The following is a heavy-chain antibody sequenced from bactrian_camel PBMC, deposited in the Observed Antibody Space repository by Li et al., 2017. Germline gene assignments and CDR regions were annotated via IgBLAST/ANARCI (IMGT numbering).Heavy chain of an antibody. CDR3: ACGTVQAFGIPPLGY. J-gene: IGHJ6*01. V-gene: IGHV3S40*01. CDR2: IDTGGRNT. CDR1: GIPFSRYH. Sequence: VQLVESGGGLVQPGGSLRLSCAASGIPFSRYHMTWVRQAPGKGLEWVSGIDTGGRNTYYANSVKGRFTISRDNAKNTLYLRMNSLEPEDTAMYYCACGTVQAFGIPPLGYWGRGTQVTVS. D-gene: IGHD3*01.